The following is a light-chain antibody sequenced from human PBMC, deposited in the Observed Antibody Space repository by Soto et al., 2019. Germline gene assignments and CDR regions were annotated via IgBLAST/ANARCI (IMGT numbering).Light chain of an antibody. CDR2: QTS. J-gene: IGKJ1*01. CDR3: HQRQSWPRT. Sequence: EIVLTQSPATLSSFPGDRVTLSCRASQYINTRLAWYQHRPGQAPRLLIYQTSLRAAGFPARFSASGSGTNFTLTITDVQPEDFALGYCHQRQSWPRTSGQGT. CDR1: QYINTR. V-gene: IGKV3-11*01.